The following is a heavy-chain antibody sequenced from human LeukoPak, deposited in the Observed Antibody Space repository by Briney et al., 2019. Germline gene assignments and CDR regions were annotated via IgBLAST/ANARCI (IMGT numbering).Heavy chain of an antibody. CDR1: GFTFSSYV. CDR2: ISGSGGST. J-gene: IGHJ3*02. CDR3: AKDKSGSPKAFDI. Sequence: GGSLRLSCAASGFTFSSYVMSWVRQAPGKGLEGVSGISGSGGSTDYADSVKGRLTISRDNSRNTVYLQMNSLRAENTAVYYCAKDKSGSPKAFDIWGQGTVVTVSS. D-gene: IGHD1-26*01. V-gene: IGHV3-23*01.